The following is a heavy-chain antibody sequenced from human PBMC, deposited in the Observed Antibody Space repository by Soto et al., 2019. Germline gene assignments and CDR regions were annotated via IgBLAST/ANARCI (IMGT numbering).Heavy chain of an antibody. CDR2: ISGSGSTI. Sequence: PVGSLRLSCAASGFTFSSYAVSWVRQAPGKGPEWISSISGSGSTIYYADSVKGLFTISRDNSKNTLYLQMSSLRAEDTPAYYCAKVFYYYDSSGYYYFDYWGQGTLVTVSS. CDR1: GFTFSSYA. CDR3: AKVFYYYDSSGYYYFDY. V-gene: IGHV3-23*01. J-gene: IGHJ4*02. D-gene: IGHD3-22*01.